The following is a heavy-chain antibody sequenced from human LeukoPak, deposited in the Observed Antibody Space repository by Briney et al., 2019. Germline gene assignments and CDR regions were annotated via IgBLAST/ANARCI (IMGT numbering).Heavy chain of an antibody. CDR2: FYYSGST. J-gene: IGHJ4*02. CDR3: ARSPNSSGWYTY. CDR1: GGSVSSGSYY. V-gene: IGHV4-61*01. Sequence: SETLSLTCTVSGGSVSSGSYYWNWIRQPPGKGLEWIGYFYYSGSTNYNPSLKSRVTISLDTSKNQFPLKLSSVTAADTAVYYCARSPNSSGWYTYWGQGTLVTVSS. D-gene: IGHD6-19*01.